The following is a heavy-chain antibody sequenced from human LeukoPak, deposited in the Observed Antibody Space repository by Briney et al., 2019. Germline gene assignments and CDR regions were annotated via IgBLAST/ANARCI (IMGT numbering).Heavy chain of an antibody. CDR3: ARHLGHMGRIVARRYYMDV. Sequence: SETLSLTCAVYGGSFSGYYWSWIRQPPGKRLEWIGEINHSGSTNYNPSLKSRVTISVDTSKNQFSLKLSSVTAADTAVYYCARHLGHMGRIVARRYYMDVWGKRTTVTVSS. V-gene: IGHV4-34*01. J-gene: IGHJ6*03. CDR1: GGSFSGYY. CDR2: INHSGST. D-gene: IGHD6-6*01.